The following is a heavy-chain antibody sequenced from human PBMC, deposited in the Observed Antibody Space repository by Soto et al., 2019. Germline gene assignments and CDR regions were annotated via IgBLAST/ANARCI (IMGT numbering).Heavy chain of an antibody. CDR1: GFTFSVYA. CDR3: AKTRESSGSYRTFDF. J-gene: IGHJ4*02. D-gene: IGHD3-22*01. V-gene: IGHV3-23*01. CDR2: ITGSGVAT. Sequence: PGGSLRLSCAASGFTFSVYAMSWLRQAPGKGLEWVSAITGSGVATNYADSVKGRFTISRDNPKNTMYLQMNSLTADDTAVYYCAKTRESSGSYRTFDFWGQGTLVTVSS.